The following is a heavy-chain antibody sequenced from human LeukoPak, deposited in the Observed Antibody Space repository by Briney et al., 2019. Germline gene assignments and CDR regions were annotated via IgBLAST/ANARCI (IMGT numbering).Heavy chain of an antibody. V-gene: IGHV1-69*13. D-gene: IGHD6-6*01. CDR3: ARDTLEAWQRVVNWFDH. CDR1: GGTFSSYA. J-gene: IGHJ5*02. CDR2: IIPIFGTA. Sequence: GASVKVSCKSSGGTFSSYAISWVRQAPGQRLEWMGGIIPIFGTANYAQKFQDRVTITADESTSTAYMELSSQRSEDTAVYYCARDTLEAWQRVVNWFDHWGQGTLVTVSS.